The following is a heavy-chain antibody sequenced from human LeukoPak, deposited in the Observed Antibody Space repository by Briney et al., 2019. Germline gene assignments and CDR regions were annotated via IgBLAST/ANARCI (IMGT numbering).Heavy chain of an antibody. J-gene: IGHJ4*02. CDR2: TYPGDSDT. Sequence: GESLKISCKGSGYSFISYWIVWVRQMPGKGLEWMGITYPGDSDTRYSPSLQGQVTISADKSISTAYLQWSSLKASDTAMYYCARHARYCSNGVCYVDYWGQGTLVTVSS. CDR3: ARHARYCSNGVCYVDY. V-gene: IGHV5-51*01. D-gene: IGHD2-8*01. CDR1: GYSFISYW.